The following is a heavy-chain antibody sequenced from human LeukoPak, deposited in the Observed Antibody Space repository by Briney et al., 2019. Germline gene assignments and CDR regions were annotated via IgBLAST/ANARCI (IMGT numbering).Heavy chain of an antibody. CDR3: AKNRGGSYYSGSDY. CDR1: GFTFSSYA. Sequence: TGGSLRLSCAASGFTFSSYAMNWVRQAPGKGLGWVSAVRGSDAGTSYADSVKGRFTISRDNSKNTLYLQMNSLRAKDTAVYYCAKNRGGSYYSGSDYWGQGTLVTVSS. V-gene: IGHV3-23*01. J-gene: IGHJ4*02. CDR2: VRGSDAGT. D-gene: IGHD1-26*01.